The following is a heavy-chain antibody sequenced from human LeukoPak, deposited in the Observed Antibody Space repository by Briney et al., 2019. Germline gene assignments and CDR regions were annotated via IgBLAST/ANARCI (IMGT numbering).Heavy chain of an antibody. Sequence: PSETLSLTCTVSGGSISSSSYYWGWIRQPPGKGLEWIGSIYYSGSTYYNPSLKSRVTISVDTPNNQFSLKLSSVTAADTAVYYCARVASAVRYYYYMDVWGKGTTVTVSS. V-gene: IGHV4-39*07. CDR2: IYYSGST. CDR1: GGSISSSSYY. D-gene: IGHD2-2*01. CDR3: ARVASAVRYYYYMDV. J-gene: IGHJ6*03.